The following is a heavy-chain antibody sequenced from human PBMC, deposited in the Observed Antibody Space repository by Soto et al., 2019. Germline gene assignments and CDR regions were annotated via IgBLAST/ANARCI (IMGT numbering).Heavy chain of an antibody. CDR3: ATTRGITIFGVVTSTNFDY. CDR2: ISSSGSTI. Sequence: EVQLVESGGGLVQPGGSLRLSCAASGFTFSSYEMNWVRQAPGKGLEWVSYISSSGSTIYYADSVKGRFTISRDNAKNSLYLQMNSQSAEDTAVYYCATTRGITIFGVVTSTNFDYWGQGTLVTVSS. V-gene: IGHV3-48*03. CDR1: GFTFSSYE. D-gene: IGHD3-3*01. J-gene: IGHJ4*02.